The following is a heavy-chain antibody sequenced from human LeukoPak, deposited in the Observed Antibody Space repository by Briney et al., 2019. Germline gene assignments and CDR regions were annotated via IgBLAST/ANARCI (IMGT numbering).Heavy chain of an antibody. CDR2: ISWNSGAI. J-gene: IGHJ4*02. CDR1: GFTFDDYA. CDR3: AKGLSKSSSASYYTD. V-gene: IGHV3-9*01. Sequence: GRSLRLSCAASGFTFDDYAMHWVRQAPGKGLEWVSGISWNSGAIGYADSVKGRFTISRDNAKNSLYLQMNSLRAEDTALYYCAKGLSKSSSASYYTDRGQGTLVTVSS. D-gene: IGHD2-2*02.